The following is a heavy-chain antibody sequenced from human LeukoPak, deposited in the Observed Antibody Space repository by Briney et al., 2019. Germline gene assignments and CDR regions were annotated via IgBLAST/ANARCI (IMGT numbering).Heavy chain of an antibody. CDR2: IYSGGST. Sequence: SGGSLRLSCAVSGFTVSSNYMSWVRQAPGKGLEWVSVIYSGGSTYYADSVKGRFTISRDNSKNTLYLQMNSLRAEDTAVYYCARDLRVYSSSSAAFDIWGQGTMVTVSS. CDR1: GFTVSSNY. J-gene: IGHJ3*02. V-gene: IGHV3-53*01. CDR3: ARDLRVYSSSSAAFDI. D-gene: IGHD6-6*01.